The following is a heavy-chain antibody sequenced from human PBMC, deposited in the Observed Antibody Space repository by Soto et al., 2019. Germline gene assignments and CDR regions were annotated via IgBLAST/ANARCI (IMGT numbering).Heavy chain of an antibody. V-gene: IGHV1-18*01. D-gene: IGHD5-12*01. CDR2: ISAYNGNT. CDR1: GYTFTSDG. CDR3: ARVVGRGRYYFDY. Sequence: ALVKLSCKASGYTFTSDGIGCVRHAPGQGLEWMGWISAYNGNTNYAQKLQGRVTMTTDTSTSTAYMELRSLRSDDTAVYYCARVVGRGRYYFDYWGKGTLVTVS. J-gene: IGHJ4*02.